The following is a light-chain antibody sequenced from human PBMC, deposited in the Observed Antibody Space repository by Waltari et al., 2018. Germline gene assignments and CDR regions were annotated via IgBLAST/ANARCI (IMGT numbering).Light chain of an antibody. CDR3: AAWDDSLNGVV. CDR1: SSTSGSNT. J-gene: IGLJ2*01. V-gene: IGLV1-44*01. Sequence: QSVLTQPPSASGTPGQRVTIPCSGSSSTSGSNTVNWYQQLPGTAPKLLIYSKNQRPSGVPDRFSGSKSGTSASLAISGLQSEDEADYYCAAWDDSLNGVVFGGGTKLTVL. CDR2: SKN.